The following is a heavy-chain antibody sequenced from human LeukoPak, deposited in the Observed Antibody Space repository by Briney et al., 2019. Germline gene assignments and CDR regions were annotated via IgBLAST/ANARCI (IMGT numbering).Heavy chain of an antibody. V-gene: IGHV3-30*02. CDR2: IRYDGSNK. Sequence: PGGSLRLSCAASGFIFNYYGMHWVRQAPGKGLEWVAFIRYDGSNKYYADFVKGRFTIYRDNSDRTVYLQMNSLRTEDTAVYYCAKGLHSSSWNDPFDIWGQGTMVTVSS. J-gene: IGHJ3*02. CDR1: GFIFNYYG. D-gene: IGHD6-13*01. CDR3: AKGLHSSSWNDPFDI.